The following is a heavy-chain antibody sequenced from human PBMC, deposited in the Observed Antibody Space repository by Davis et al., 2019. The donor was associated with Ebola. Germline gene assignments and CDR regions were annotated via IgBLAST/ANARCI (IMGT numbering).Heavy chain of an antibody. D-gene: IGHD3-22*01. J-gene: IGHJ4*02. CDR3: ARDPPYYYDSSGYYPFDY. Sequence: GESLKISCAASGFTFSSYWMHWVRQAPGKGLVWVSRINSDGSSTSYADSVKGRFTISRDNAKNTLYLQMNSLRAEDTAVYYCARDPPYYYDSSGYYPFDYWGQGTLVTVSS. V-gene: IGHV3-74*01. CDR1: GFTFSSYW. CDR2: INSDGSST.